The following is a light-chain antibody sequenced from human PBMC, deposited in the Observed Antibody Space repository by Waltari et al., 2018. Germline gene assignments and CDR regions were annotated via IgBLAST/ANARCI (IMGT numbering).Light chain of an antibody. Sequence: VMTQSPATLSVSPGERANLSCRASQSVNGDLAWYQQRPGQAPRLLIHDASTRATGIPVRFSGSGSSTEFTLTISRLQSEDSAIYCCQQYNNWPPTFGGGTKVEIK. CDR1: QSVNGD. V-gene: IGKV3-15*01. CDR3: QQYNNWPPT. CDR2: DAS. J-gene: IGKJ4*02.